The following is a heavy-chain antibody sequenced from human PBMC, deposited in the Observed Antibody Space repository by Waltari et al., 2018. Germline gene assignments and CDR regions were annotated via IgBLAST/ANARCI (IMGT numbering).Heavy chain of an antibody. CDR1: GFTFSTNA. D-gene: IGHD3-16*01. V-gene: IGHV3-23*01. Sequence: EVQVLESGGGLVQPGGSLRLSCAASGFTFSTNAMTWVRQAPGKGLEWVSTINGIGGNTHHADSGKGRFTIARDNSKNTLYLQMNSLRAEDTAIYYCAKDSSTLHYFDYWGQGTLVTVSS. J-gene: IGHJ4*02. CDR3: AKDSSTLHYFDY. CDR2: INGIGGNT.